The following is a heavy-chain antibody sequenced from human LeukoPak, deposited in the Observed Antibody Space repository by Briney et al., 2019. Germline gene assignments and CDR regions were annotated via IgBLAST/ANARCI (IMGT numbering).Heavy chain of an antibody. Sequence: SETLSLTCAVYGGSFSGCYWSWIRQPPGKGLEWIGEINHSGSTNYNPSLKSRVTISVDTSKNQFSLKLSSVTAADTAVYYCVRRGYYGMDVWGQGTTVTVSS. CDR2: INHSGST. V-gene: IGHV4-34*01. J-gene: IGHJ6*02. CDR3: VRRGYYGMDV. CDR1: GGSFSGCY. D-gene: IGHD3-10*01.